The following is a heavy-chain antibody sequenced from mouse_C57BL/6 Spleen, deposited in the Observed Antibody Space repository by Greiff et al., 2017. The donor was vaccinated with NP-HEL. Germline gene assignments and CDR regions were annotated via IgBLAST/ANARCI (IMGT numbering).Heavy chain of an antibody. V-gene: IGHV1-18*01. CDR3: AREGYDYEASRFAY. J-gene: IGHJ3*01. Sequence: VQLQQSGPELVKPGASVKIPCKASGYTFTDYNMDWVKQSHGKSLEWIGDINPNNGGTIYNQKFKGKATLTVDKSSSTAYMELSSLTYEDSAVYYCAREGYDYEASRFAYWGQGTLVTVSA. D-gene: IGHD2-4*01. CDR1: GYTFTDYN. CDR2: INPNNGGT.